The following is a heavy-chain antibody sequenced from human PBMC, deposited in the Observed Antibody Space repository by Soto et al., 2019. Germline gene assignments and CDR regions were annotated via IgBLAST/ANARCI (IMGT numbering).Heavy chain of an antibody. CDR3: ARHYWGRDGYVRWWFDP. CDR1: GGSIRESTYN. CDR2: IYYSGST. D-gene: IGHD3-16*01. V-gene: IGHV4-39*01. Sequence: QLQLQESGPGLVKPSETLSLTCTVAGGSIRESTYNWGWVRQPPGKGLEWIGSIYYSGSTYYNPSLKSRVTISVDTSKNQFSLRLSSVTAADTADYYCARHYWGRDGYVRWWFDPWGQGTLVTVSS. J-gene: IGHJ5*02.